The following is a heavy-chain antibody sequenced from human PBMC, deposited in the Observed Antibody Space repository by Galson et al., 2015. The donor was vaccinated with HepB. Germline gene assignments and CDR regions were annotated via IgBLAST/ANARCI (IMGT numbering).Heavy chain of an antibody. V-gene: IGHV1-2*04. CDR2: LNPKSGDS. CDR1: GSTFTGYY. CDR3: ARGLSIVGTTAGDLDC. Sequence: QSGAEVKKPGESLTISCKASGSTFTGYYMHWVRQAPGQGLEWMGWLNPKSGDSYYAQKFQPWVTMTRDTSVSTAYMELSRLRPDDTAIYYCARGLSIVGTTAGDLDCWGQGTLVTVSS. J-gene: IGHJ4*02. D-gene: IGHD1-26*01.